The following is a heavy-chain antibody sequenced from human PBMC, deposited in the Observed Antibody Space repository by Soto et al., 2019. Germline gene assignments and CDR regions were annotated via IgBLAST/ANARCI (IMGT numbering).Heavy chain of an antibody. J-gene: IGHJ5*02. V-gene: IGHV4-34*01. D-gene: IGHD1-7*01. CDR3: ARGSGGNWNYAWFDP. CDR2: INHSGST. CDR1: GGSFSGYY. Sequence: SETLSLTCAVYGGSFSGYYWSWIRQPPGKGLEWIGEINHSGSTNYNPSLKSRVTISVDTSKNQFSLKLSSVTAADTAVYYCARGSGGNWNYAWFDPWGQGTLVTVSS.